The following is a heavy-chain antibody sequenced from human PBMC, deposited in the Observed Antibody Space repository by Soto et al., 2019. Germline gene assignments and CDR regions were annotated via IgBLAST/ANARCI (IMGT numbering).Heavy chain of an antibody. D-gene: IGHD2-21*01. CDR2: IYYSGST. J-gene: IGHJ1*01. Sequence: SETLSLTCSVSGGSISSTIHYWGWLRQPPGKGLEWIASIYYSGSTYYNPSLKSRVTISVNTSKNQFSLKVSSMTAADTAVYYCARRTPGDPIENWGQGTLVTVSS. CDR3: ARRTPGDPIEN. V-gene: IGHV4-39*01. CDR1: GGSISSTIHY.